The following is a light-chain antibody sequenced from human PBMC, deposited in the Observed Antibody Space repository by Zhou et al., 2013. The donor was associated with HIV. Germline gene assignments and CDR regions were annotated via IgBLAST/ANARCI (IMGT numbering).Light chain of an antibody. V-gene: IGKV1-39*01. J-gene: IGKJ1*01. Sequence: DFRMTQSPSSLSASVGDRVTITCRTTQNINNYLHWYQQKPGEAPRLLIYAASSLQSGVPSRFSGSGSGTDFTLTISSLQPEDFATYYCQQSYTTPRTFGQGTKVEIK. CDR1: QNINNY. CDR2: AAS. CDR3: QQSYTTPRT.